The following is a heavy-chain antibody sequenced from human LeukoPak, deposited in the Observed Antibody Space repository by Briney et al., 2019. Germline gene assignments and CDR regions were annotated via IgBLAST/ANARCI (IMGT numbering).Heavy chain of an antibody. V-gene: IGHV3-23*01. CDR2: ISGRGGST. Sequence: PGGSLRLSCAASGFTFSSYAMNWVRQAPGKGLQWVSAISGRGGSTYYADSVKGRFTISRDNSKNTLYLQMNSLRAEDTAVYYCAKSSNSGYDSFAVYWGQGTLVTVSS. CDR3: AKSSNSGYDSFAVY. J-gene: IGHJ4*02. CDR1: GFTFSSYA. D-gene: IGHD5-12*01.